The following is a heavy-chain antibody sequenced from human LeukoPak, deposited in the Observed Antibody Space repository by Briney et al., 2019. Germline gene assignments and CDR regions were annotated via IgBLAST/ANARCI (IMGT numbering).Heavy chain of an antibody. D-gene: IGHD1-26*01. V-gene: IGHV3-33*01. CDR1: GFTFSSYG. CDR3: AREAAWELRHFDY. J-gene: IGHJ4*02. CDR2: IWYDGSNK. Sequence: GGSLRLSCAASGFTFSSYGMHWVRQAPGKGLEWVAVIWYDGSNKYYADSVKGRFTISRDNSKNTLYLQMNSLRAEDTAVYYCAREAAWELRHFDYWGQGTLVTVSS.